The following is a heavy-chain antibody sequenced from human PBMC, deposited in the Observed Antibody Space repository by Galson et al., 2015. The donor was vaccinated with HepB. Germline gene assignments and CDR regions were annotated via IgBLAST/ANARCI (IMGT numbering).Heavy chain of an antibody. CDR3: ARTRRGGNEVIDL. CDR1: GFTFSAYA. D-gene: IGHD4-23*01. J-gene: IGHJ3*01. CDR2: ISSNGGNT. Sequence: SLRLSCAASGFTFSAYAMHWVRQAPVKGLEYVSAISSNGGNTYYANSVKGRFTISRDNSKNTLYLHMGSLRADDMAVYYCARTRRGGNEVIDLWGQGTRVTVSS. V-gene: IGHV3-64*01.